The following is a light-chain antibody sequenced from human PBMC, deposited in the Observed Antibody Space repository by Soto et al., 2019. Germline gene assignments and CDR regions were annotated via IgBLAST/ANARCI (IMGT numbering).Light chain of an antibody. V-gene: IGKV1-5*03. CDR3: QQYHTYWT. CDR1: QSISPW. J-gene: IGKJ1*01. CDR2: KTS. Sequence: DIQMPQSPSTLSASVGNRVTITCRASQSISPWLAWYQQKPGKAPRLLIFKTSDLVSGVPSRFRGSGSGTEFTLTISSLQPDDFATYYCQQYHTYWTFGQGTKVDIK.